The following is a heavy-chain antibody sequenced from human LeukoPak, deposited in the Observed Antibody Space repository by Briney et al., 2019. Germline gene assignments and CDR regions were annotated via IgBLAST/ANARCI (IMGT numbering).Heavy chain of an antibody. CDR1: GYSISSGYY. CDR2: IYHSGST. Sequence: SETLSLTCTVSGYSISSGYYWGWIRQPPGKGLEWIGSIYHSGSTYYNPSLKSRVTISVDTSKNQFSLKLSSVTAAYTAVYYCASVGFGIDYYFDYWGQGTLVTVSS. V-gene: IGHV4-38-2*02. D-gene: IGHD3-10*01. CDR3: ASVGFGIDYYFDY. J-gene: IGHJ4*02.